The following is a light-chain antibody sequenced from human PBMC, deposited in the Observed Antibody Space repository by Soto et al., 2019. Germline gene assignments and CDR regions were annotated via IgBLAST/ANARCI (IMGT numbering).Light chain of an antibody. V-gene: IGLV1-40*01. Sequence: QPVPTQPPSVSGAPGQRVTISCTGSSSNIGAGYDVHWYQQLPGTAPKLLIYGNSNRPSGVPDRFSGSKSGTSASLAITGLQAEDEADYYCQSYDSSLSGSGVFGTGTKVTVL. CDR1: SSNIGAGYD. J-gene: IGLJ1*01. CDR2: GNS. CDR3: QSYDSSLSGSGV.